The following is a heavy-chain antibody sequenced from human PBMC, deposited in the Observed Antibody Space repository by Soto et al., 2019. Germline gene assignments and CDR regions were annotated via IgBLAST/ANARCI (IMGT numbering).Heavy chain of an antibody. CDR1: GFTVSSNY. Sequence: PGGSLRLSCAASGFTVSSNYMSWVRQAPGKGLEWVSVIYSGGSTYYADSVKGRFTISRDNSKNTLYLQMNSLRAEDTAVYYCAREGKQLDRPRDGMDVRGQGTTVTVSS. CDR3: AREGKQLDRPRDGMDV. J-gene: IGHJ6*02. D-gene: IGHD6-6*01. CDR2: IYSGGST. V-gene: IGHV3-53*01.